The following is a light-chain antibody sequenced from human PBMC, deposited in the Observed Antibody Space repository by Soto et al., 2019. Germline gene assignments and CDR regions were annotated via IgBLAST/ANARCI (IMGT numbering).Light chain of an antibody. V-gene: IGKV1-12*01. Sequence: DIQMTQSPSSVSASVGDRVTITCRASQDIGSWLAWYQQKPGKAPDLLIYGASSLQSGVPSRFYGSGSRTDFTLTISSLQPEDFATYYCQQGGSFPLTFGQGTRLEI. J-gene: IGKJ5*01. CDR3: QQGGSFPLT. CDR2: GAS. CDR1: QDIGSW.